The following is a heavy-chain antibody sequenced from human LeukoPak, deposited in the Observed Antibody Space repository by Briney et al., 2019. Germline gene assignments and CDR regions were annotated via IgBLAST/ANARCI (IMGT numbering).Heavy chain of an antibody. D-gene: IGHD6-13*01. J-gene: IGHJ4*02. Sequence: VQVSCHASGGTFRSYAISWVRQAPGQGLEWMGGLIPIFGTANYAQKFQGRVTITTDESTSTAYMELSSLRSEDTAVYYCARGYSSSWYSPDYWGQGTLVTVSS. CDR3: ARGYSSSWYSPDY. V-gene: IGHV1-69*13. CDR1: GGTFRSYA. CDR2: LIPIFGTA.